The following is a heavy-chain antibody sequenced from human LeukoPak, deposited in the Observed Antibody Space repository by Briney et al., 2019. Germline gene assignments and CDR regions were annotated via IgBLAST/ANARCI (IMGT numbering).Heavy chain of an antibody. V-gene: IGHV4-4*02. J-gene: IGHJ4*02. D-gene: IGHD3-10*01. CDR2: IYHGGST. CDR1: GGSISSSNW. Sequence: SGTLSLTCAVSGGSISSSNWWSWVRQPPGKGLEWIGEIYHGGSTNYNPSLKSRVTMSVDKSKNQFSLELSSVTAADTAVYYCARGEEHGSGTVHFDYWGQGILVTVSP. CDR3: ARGEEHGSGTVHFDY.